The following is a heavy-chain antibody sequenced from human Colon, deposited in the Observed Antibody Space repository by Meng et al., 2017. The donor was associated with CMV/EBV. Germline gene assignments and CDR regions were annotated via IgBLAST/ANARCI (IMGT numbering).Heavy chain of an antibody. J-gene: IGHJ1*01. CDR3: VRHLEAGRNGYSEPF. V-gene: IGHV3-7*01. CDR1: GSSFSNSW. CDR2: TNEDGSDK. Sequence: GESLKISCAASGSSFSNSWMIWVRRAPGKGLEWVAKTNEDGSDKYYVDSVKGRFTIFRDNAKNSVYLQMNSLRAEDTAVYYCVRHLEAGRNGYSEPFWGQGTLVTVSS. D-gene: IGHD5-18*01.